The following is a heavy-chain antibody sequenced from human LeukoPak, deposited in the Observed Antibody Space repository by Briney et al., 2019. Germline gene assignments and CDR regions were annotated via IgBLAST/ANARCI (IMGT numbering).Heavy chain of an antibody. J-gene: IGHJ4*02. D-gene: IGHD5-18*01. Sequence: SETLSLTCTVSGGSISSYYWSWTRQPPGKGLEWIGYIYYSGSTNYNPALKSRVTISVDTSKNQFSLKLTSVTAADTAVYFCARWRGYSYALGYWGQGTLVTVSS. CDR3: ARWRGYSYALGY. CDR2: IYYSGST. V-gene: IGHV4-59*08. CDR1: GGSISSYY.